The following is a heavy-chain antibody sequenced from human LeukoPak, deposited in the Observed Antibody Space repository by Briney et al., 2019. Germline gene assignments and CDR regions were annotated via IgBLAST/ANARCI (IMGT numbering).Heavy chain of an antibody. Sequence: SETLSLTCAVYGGSFSGYYWSWIRQPPGKGLEWIGEINHSGSTNYNPSLKSRVTISVDTSKNQFSLKLSSVTAADTAVYYCARDKSGIAAAGGYYYYYYMDVWGRGTTVTVSS. CDR3: ARDKSGIAAAGGYYYYYYMDV. CDR2: INHSGST. D-gene: IGHD6-13*01. V-gene: IGHV4-34*01. CDR1: GGSFSGYY. J-gene: IGHJ6*03.